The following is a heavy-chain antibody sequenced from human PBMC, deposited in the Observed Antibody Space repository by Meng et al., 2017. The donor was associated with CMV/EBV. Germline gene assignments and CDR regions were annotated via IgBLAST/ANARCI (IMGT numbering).Heavy chain of an antibody. CDR2: INPSGGST. Sequence: ASVPVSCKASGYTFTSYYMHWVRQAPGQGLEWMGIINPSGGSTSYAQKFQGRVTMTRDTSTSTVYMELSSLRSEDTAVYYCARDQGYSSSSPEGHYYGMDVWGQGTTVTVSS. CDR3: ARDQGYSSSSPEGHYYGMDV. D-gene: IGHD6-6*01. CDR1: GYTFTSYY. J-gene: IGHJ6*02. V-gene: IGHV1-46*01.